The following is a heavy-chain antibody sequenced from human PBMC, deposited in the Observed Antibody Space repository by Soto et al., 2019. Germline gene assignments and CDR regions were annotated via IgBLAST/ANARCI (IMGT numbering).Heavy chain of an antibody. CDR2: INPNSGGT. J-gene: IGHJ6*02. CDR3: ARDLYYGSGSDYEYYYYYYGMDV. D-gene: IGHD3-10*01. V-gene: IGHV1-2*04. Sequence: GASVKVSCKASGYTFTGYYMHWVRQAPGPGLEWMGWINPNSGGTNYAQKFRVWVTMTRDTSISTAYMELSRLRSDDTAVYYCARDLYYGSGSDYEYYYYYYGMDVWGQGTTVTVSS. CDR1: GYTFTGYY.